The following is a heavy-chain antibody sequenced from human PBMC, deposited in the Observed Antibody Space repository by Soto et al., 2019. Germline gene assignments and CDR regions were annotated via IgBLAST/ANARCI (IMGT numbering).Heavy chain of an antibody. V-gene: IGHV1-46*01. Sequence: ASVKVSCKASGYTFTSYYMHWVRQAPGQGLEWMGIINPSGGSTSYAQKFQGRVTMTRDTSTSTVYMELSSLRSEDTAVYYCARVKGDAYCGGDCYPFDYWGQGTLVTVSS. J-gene: IGHJ4*02. CDR2: INPSGGST. D-gene: IGHD2-21*02. CDR3: ARVKGDAYCGGDCYPFDY. CDR1: GYTFTSYY.